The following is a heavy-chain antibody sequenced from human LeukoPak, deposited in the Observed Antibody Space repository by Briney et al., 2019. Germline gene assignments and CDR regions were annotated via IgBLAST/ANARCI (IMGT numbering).Heavy chain of an antibody. CDR3: AKVRDSSGWYPLDY. V-gene: IGHV3-23*01. CDR2: ISGSGGST. D-gene: IGHD6-19*01. Sequence: PGGSLRLSCAAPGFTFSSYAMSWVRQAPGKGLEWVSAISGSGGSTYYADSVKGRFTISRDNSKNTLYLQMNSLRAEDTAVYYCAKVRDSSGWYPLDYWGQGTLVTVSS. CDR1: GFTFSSYA. J-gene: IGHJ4*02.